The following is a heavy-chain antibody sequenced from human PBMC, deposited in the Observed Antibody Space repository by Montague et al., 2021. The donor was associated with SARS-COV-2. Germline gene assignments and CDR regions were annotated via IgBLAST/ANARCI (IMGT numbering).Heavy chain of an antibody. CDR1: GGSFSDNY. CDR2: INHRGTS. D-gene: IGHD3-22*01. CDR3: ARGRQHFNMIVVVMTGGECYFDY. V-gene: IGHV4-34*01. J-gene: IGHJ4*02. Sequence: SETLSLTCAVYGGSFSDNYWSWIRKPPGKGLEWIGEINHRGTSNYNPSLKSRVSISVDTSKNQFSLYLGSVTAADTAVYYCARGRQHFNMIVVVMTGGECYFDYWGQGTLVTVSS.